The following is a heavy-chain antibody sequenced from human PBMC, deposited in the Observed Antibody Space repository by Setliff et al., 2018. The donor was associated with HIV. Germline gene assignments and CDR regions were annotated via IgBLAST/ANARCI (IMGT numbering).Heavy chain of an antibody. CDR2: FYYTGST. CDR1: AASIRSHY. CDR3: AKGAGFYGDYTFDH. Sequence: PSETLSLTCTVSAASIRSHYWSWIRQSPGKGLEWIGNFYYTGSTDYNPSFKSRVTISMVASRNQFSLKVTSVTAADTAVYYCAKGAGFYGDYTFDHWGQGRQVTVSS. J-gene: IGHJ4*02. D-gene: IGHD4-17*01. V-gene: IGHV4-59*11.